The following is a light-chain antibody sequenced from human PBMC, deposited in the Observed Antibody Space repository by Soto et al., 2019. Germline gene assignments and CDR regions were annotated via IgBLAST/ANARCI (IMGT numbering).Light chain of an antibody. V-gene: IGKV3-20*01. Sequence: IVMTQSPATLSVSPGERATLSCRASQDVGGNVAWYQQKPGQPPRLLIYGASSRATGIPDRFSGSGSGTDFTLTISRLEPEDFAVFYCQHYDSLPITFGQGTRLEIK. J-gene: IGKJ5*01. CDR1: QDVGGN. CDR3: QHYDSLPIT. CDR2: GAS.